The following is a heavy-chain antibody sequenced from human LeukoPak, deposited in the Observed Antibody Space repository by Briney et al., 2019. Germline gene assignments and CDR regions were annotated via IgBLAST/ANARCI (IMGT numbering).Heavy chain of an antibody. CDR2: ISVSGNNI. Sequence: PGGSLRLSCAASGFTFRDFTMTWVRQAPGKGLEWLSSISVSGNNILYADSVKGRFTISRDNAENSLSLQMNSLRAEDTAVYYCARDGLRGILTGFYFDYWGQGTLVTVSS. CDR1: GFTFRDFT. CDR3: ARDGLRGILTGFYFDY. J-gene: IGHJ4*02. V-gene: IGHV3-21*01. D-gene: IGHD3-9*01.